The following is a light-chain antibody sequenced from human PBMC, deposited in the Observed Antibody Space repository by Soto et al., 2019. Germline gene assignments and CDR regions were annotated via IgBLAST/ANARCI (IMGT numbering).Light chain of an antibody. Sequence: QSVLTQPASVSGSPGQSITISCTGTHSDIGNYNYVSWYQHLPGKAPKLMIYDVGSRPSGVSSRFSGSKSGNTASLAISGLQAEDESDYYCNSYREDHLRFYVFGTGTNVTVL. CDR2: DVG. CDR1: HSDIGNYNY. J-gene: IGLJ1*01. CDR3: NSYREDHLRFYV. V-gene: IGLV2-14*03.